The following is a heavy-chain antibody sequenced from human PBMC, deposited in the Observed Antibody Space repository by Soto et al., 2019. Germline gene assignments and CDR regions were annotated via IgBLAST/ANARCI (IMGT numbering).Heavy chain of an antibody. J-gene: IGHJ4*02. CDR1: GYTFTSYG. CDR2: ISAYNGNT. D-gene: IGHD6-13*01. CDR3: ARDFDYWYSSSWYQYFDY. Sequence: ASVKVSCKASGYTFTSYGISWVRQAPGQGLEWMGWISAYNGNTNYSQKFQGRVTITTDTSTSTAYMELRSLRSEDTAVYYCARDFDYWYSSSWYQYFDYWGQGTLVTVSS. V-gene: IGHV1-18*01.